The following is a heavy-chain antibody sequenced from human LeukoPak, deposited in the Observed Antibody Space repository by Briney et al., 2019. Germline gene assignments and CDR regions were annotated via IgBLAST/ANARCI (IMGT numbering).Heavy chain of an antibody. D-gene: IGHD2-2*01. J-gene: IGHJ6*02. CDR2: IYSGGST. CDR1: GFTVSSNY. V-gene: IGHV3-53*01. Sequence: PGGSLRLSCAASGFTVSSNYMSWVRQAPGKGLEWVSVIYSGGSTYYADSVKGRFTISRDNSKNTLYLQMNSLRAEDTAVYYCARDLWGNCSSTSCYGAGPYYYYYGMDVWGQGTTVTVSS. CDR3: ARDLWGNCSSTSCYGAGPYYYYYGMDV.